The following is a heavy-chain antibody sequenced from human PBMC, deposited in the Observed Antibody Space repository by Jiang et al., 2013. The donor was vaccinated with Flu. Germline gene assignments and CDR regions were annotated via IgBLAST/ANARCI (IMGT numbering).Heavy chain of an antibody. CDR2: ISSSGSTI. V-gene: IGHV3-11*01. CDR3: ARKSYGDYRLGYYYYGMDV. CDR1: DYY. D-gene: IGHD4-17*01. Sequence: DYYMSWIRQAPGKGLEWVSYISSSGSTIYYADSVKGRFTISRDNAKNSLYLQMNSLRAEDTAVYYCARKSYGDYRLGYYYYGMDVWGQGTTVTVSS. J-gene: IGHJ6*02.